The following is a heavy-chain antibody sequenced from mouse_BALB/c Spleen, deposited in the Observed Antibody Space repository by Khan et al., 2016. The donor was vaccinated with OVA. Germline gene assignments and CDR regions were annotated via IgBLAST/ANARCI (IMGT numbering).Heavy chain of an antibody. J-gene: IGHJ3*01. V-gene: IGHV1-26*01. Sequence: EVQLQESGPDLLKPGASVKISCKASGYSFSLYYMTWVKQSLGKSPEWIGRVNPNNGDATYNQKFKGKAILTVDKSSSTAYMELRRLTSEDSAVFYCARGYEFFAYWGQGTLVTVSA. CDR3: ARGYEFFAY. CDR2: VNPNNGDA. D-gene: IGHD2-12*01. CDR1: GYSFSLYY.